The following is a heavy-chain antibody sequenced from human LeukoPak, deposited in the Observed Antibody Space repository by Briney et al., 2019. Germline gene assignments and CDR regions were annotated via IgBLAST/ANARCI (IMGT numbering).Heavy chain of an antibody. J-gene: IGHJ4*02. CDR2: IYYSGST. D-gene: IGHD4-23*01. CDR3: ARVGPVVTPMYYFDY. CDR1: GGSIGSSSYY. V-gene: IGHV4-39*07. Sequence: SETLSLTCTVSGGSIGSSSYYWGWIRQPPGKGLEWIGSIYYSGSTYYNPSLKSRVTISVDTSKNQFSLKLSSVTAADTAVYYCARVGPVVTPMYYFDYWGQGTLVTVS.